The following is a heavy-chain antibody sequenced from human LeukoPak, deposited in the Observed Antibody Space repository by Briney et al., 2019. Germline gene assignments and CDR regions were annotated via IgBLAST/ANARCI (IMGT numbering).Heavy chain of an antibody. V-gene: IGHV1-2*02. CDR2: INPNSGGT. D-gene: IGHD4-23*01. Sequence: GASVKVSSTASVYTFTVYYTHWVRQAPGQGLEWMGWINPNSGGTNYAQKFQGRVTITRDTSISTAYMELSRLRSDDTAVYYCARATTVVPRFDYWGQGTLVTVSS. J-gene: IGHJ4*02. CDR3: ARATTVVPRFDY. CDR1: VYTFTVYY.